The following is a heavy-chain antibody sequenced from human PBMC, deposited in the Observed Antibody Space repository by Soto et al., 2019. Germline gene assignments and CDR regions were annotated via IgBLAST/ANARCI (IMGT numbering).Heavy chain of an antibody. J-gene: IGHJ6*02. Sequence: PSETLSLTCTVSGGSITSGHYYWGWIRQPPGKGLEWIGYISYSGSTYYNPSLKSRLTISLDTSTNHFSLRLSSVTAADTALYYCARNQLVVSTRNYYYYGMDVWGQGTTVTVSS. V-gene: IGHV4-31*03. CDR2: ISYSGST. CDR1: GGSITSGHYY. D-gene: IGHD2-2*01. CDR3: ARNQLVVSTRNYYYYGMDV.